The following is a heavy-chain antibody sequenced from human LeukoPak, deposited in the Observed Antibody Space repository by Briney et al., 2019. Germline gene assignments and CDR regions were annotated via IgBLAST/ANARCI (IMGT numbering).Heavy chain of an antibody. Sequence: PGGSLRLSCAPSGFTFSKYGMHWVRQPTGKGLEWVSAIDSAGDTYYPGSGKGPFTISTENGKNSLSLQMNSLRAEDTAVYYCARADFDSCVYSPPYFDYWGQGTLVTVSS. V-gene: IGHV3-13*04. D-gene: IGHD3-22*01. CDR1: GFTFSKYG. J-gene: IGHJ4*02. CDR3: ARADFDSCVYSPPYFDY. CDR2: IDSAGDT.